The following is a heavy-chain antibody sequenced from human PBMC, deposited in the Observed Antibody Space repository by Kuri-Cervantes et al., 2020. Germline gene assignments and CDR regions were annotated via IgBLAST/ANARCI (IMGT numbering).Heavy chain of an antibody. V-gene: IGHV3-30*18. CDR3: AKLTSSGYSDY. D-gene: IGHD3-22*01. J-gene: IGHJ4*02. CDR2: ISYDGSNK. Sequence: GESLKISCAASGFTFSSYGMRWVRQAPGKGLEWVAVISYDGSNKYYADSVKGRFTISRDNSKNTLYLQMNSLRAEDTAVYYCAKLTSSGYSDYWGQGTLVTVSS. CDR1: GFTFSSYG.